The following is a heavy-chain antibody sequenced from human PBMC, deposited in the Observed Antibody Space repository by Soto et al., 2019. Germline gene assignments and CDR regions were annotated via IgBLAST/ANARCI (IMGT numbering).Heavy chain of an antibody. J-gene: IGHJ3*02. CDR2: IYPGDSDT. V-gene: IGHV5-51*01. D-gene: IGHD6-19*01. CDR1: GYSFTSYW. Sequence: GESLKISCKGSGYSFTSYWIGWVRQMPGKGLEWMGIIYPGDSDTRYSPSFQGQVTISADKSISTAYPQWSSLKASDTAMYYCARQMSGWHDAFDIWGQGTMVTVSS. CDR3: ARQMSGWHDAFDI.